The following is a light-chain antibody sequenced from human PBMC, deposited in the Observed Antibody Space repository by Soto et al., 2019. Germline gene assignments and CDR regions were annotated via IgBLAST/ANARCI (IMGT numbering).Light chain of an antibody. CDR3: SSYAGSNNFDVV. CDR2: EVS. Sequence: QSALTQPPSASGSPGQSVTISCTGTSSEVGGYNYVSWYQQHPGKAPKLMIYEVSKRPSGVPDRFSGSKSGNTASLTVSGLQAEDEADYYCSSYAGSNNFDVVFGGGTKLTVL. V-gene: IGLV2-8*01. J-gene: IGLJ2*01. CDR1: SSEVGGYNY.